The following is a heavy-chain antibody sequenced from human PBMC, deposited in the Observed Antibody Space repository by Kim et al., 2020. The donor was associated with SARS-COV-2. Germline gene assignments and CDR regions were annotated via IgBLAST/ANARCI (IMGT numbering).Heavy chain of an antibody. CDR3: ASSSFTMVRESSGVLAFDI. V-gene: IGHV4-59*08. CDR2: IYYSGST. D-gene: IGHD3-10*01. Sequence: SETLSLTCTASGGSISSYYWSWIRQPPGKGLEWIGFIYYSGSTNYNPSSKSRVTISVDTSKNQFSLKLISVIAADTAVYYCASSSFTMVRESSGVLAFDIWGQGTMVTVSS. J-gene: IGHJ3*02. CDR1: GGSISSYY.